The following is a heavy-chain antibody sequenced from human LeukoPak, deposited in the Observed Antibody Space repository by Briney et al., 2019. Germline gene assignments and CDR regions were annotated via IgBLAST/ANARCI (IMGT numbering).Heavy chain of an antibody. V-gene: IGHV1-18*01. CDR2: ISAYNGNT. D-gene: IGHD3-3*01. CDR1: GYTFTSYG. Sequence: ASVKVSCKASGYTFTSYGISWVRQAPGQGLEWMGWISAYNGNTNYAQKLQGRVIMTTDTSTSTAYMELRSLRSDDTAVYYCARDYDFWSGYSNSDYWGQGTLVTVSS. CDR3: ARDYDFWSGYSNSDY. J-gene: IGHJ4*02.